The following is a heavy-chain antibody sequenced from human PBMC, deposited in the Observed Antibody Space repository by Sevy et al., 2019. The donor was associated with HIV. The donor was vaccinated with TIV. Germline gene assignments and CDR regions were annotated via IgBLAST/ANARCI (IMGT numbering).Heavy chain of an antibody. V-gene: IGHV3-48*01. CDR1: VFTFSNYD. CDR3: AREGGYTDQGMDV. D-gene: IGHD5-12*01. CDR2: ISSDSSRI. J-gene: IGHJ6*02. Sequence: GGSLKLSCAASVFTFSNYDMNWVRQAPGKGVEWVSYISSDSSRIYYADSVKGRLTISRDNAKNSLYVQMNRLRAEDTAVYYCAREGGYTDQGMDVWGQGTTVTVSS.